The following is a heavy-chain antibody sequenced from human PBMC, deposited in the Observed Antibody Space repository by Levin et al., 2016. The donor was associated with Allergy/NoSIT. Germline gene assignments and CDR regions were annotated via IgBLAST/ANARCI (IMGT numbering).Heavy chain of an antibody. J-gene: IGHJ3*02. Sequence: SGPTLVKPTQTLTLTCTFSGFSLTSVREGVGWIRQSPGKALEWLALIYWDDDKLYSPSLGTRLTLTKDTSKKQVVLSMTGMDPVDTATYYCAHKLTVSGLIMAFDIWGQGTMVTVSS. V-gene: IGHV2-5*02. D-gene: IGHD3-10*01. CDR2: IYWDDDK. CDR3: AHKLTVSGLIMAFDI. CDR1: GFSLTSVREG.